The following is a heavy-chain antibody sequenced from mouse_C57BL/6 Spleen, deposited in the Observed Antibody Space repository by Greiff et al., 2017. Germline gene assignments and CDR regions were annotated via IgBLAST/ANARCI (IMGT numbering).Heavy chain of an antibody. CDR2: IWPGGGT. CDR1: GFSLTSYA. J-gene: IGHJ4*01. CDR3: ARNPRYSSYVGYAMDY. D-gene: IGHD2-5*01. V-gene: IGHV2-9-1*01. Sequence: QVQLQQSGPGLVAPSPTLSISCTASGFSLTSYAIRWVRQPPGEGLEWLGVIWPGGGTNYNSALKSRLSISKDNSKSQVFLKMNSLQTDDTARYYCARNPRYSSYVGYAMDYWGQGTSVTVSS.